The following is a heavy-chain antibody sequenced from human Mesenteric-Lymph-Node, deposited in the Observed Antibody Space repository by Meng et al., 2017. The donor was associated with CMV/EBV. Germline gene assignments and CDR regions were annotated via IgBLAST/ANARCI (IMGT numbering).Heavy chain of an antibody. V-gene: IGHV4-34*01. CDR2: INHSGST. J-gene: IGHJ4*02. CDR1: GGSFSGYY. Sequence: QGPLHQWGEGRLKTSETLAVTCAVYGGSFSGYYWNWIRQSPEKGLEWIGEINHSGSTTYNPSFTSRIIISVDTSTNQISLNMSSVTAADTAVYYCARGSSYDILTGYFDYWGQGALVTVSS. D-gene: IGHD3-9*01. CDR3: ARGSSYDILTGYFDY.